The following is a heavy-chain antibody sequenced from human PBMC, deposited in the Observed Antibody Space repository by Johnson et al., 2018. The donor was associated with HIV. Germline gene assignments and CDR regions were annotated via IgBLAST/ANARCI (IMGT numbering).Heavy chain of an antibody. D-gene: IGHD1-26*01. CDR3: ARPMGAVDECDAFDI. V-gene: IGHV3-30-3*01. CDR1: GFTVSSNY. CDR2: ISHDGSNK. Sequence: VQLVEYGGGLIQPGGSLRLSCAASGFTVSSNYMSWVRQAPGKGLEWVAVISHDGSNKYYADFVKGRFTISRDNSINTLYLQMNSLRAEDTAVYYCARPMGAVDECDAFDIWGHGTMVTVSS. J-gene: IGHJ3*02.